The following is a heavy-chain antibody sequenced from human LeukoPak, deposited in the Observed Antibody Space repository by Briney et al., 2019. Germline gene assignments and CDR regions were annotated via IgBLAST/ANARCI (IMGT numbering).Heavy chain of an antibody. Sequence: GGSLRLSCVASGFTFSSYWMHWVRQDPRKGLVWVSRINGDGRNINYADSVRGRFTTSRDKAKNTLYLQMNTLRVEDTAVYYCTRDLMDYDVSTGLHHYYMDVWGQGTTVTVSS. CDR3: TRDLMDYDVSTGLHHYYMDV. CDR2: INGDGRNI. J-gene: IGHJ6*02. V-gene: IGHV3-74*01. D-gene: IGHD3-9*01. CDR1: GFTFSSYW.